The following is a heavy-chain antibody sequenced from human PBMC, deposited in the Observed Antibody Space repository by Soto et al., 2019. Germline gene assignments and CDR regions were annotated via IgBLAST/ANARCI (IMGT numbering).Heavy chain of an antibody. D-gene: IGHD6-13*01. CDR2: TYYRSKWSN. CDR3: ARDSSSWIRYFDY. Sequence: SQTLSLTCAISGDSVSSNHPTWNWIRQSPSGGLEWLGRTYYRSKWSNAYAVSVKSRITINPDTSKNQFSLKLSSVTAADTAVYYCARDSSSWIRYFDYWGQGTLVTVSS. CDR1: GDSVSSNHPT. J-gene: IGHJ4*02. V-gene: IGHV6-1*01.